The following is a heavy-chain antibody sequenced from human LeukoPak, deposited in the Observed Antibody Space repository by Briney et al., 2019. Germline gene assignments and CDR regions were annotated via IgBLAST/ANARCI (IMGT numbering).Heavy chain of an antibody. Sequence: ASVKVSCRASGYTFTDYYIHWVRQAPGQRLEWMGWINPNSGGTKYAQKFQGRVTMTTDTSISTAYMEMSRLTSGDTAVYYCARDAHNGYEFHDWFDPWGQGALVTVSS. CDR3: ARDAHNGYEFHDWFDP. J-gene: IGHJ5*02. D-gene: IGHD5-12*01. CDR2: INPNSGGT. CDR1: GYTFTDYY. V-gene: IGHV1-2*02.